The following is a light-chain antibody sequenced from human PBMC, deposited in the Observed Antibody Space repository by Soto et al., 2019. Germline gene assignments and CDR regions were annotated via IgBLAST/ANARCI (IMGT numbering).Light chain of an antibody. CDR1: NSNIGSNK. J-gene: IGLJ1*01. Sequence: QSLLTQPPSASGTPGQRFNISCSGINSNIGSNKVNWYQQLPGTAPKLLIYSSNQRPSGVPDRFSGSKSGTSASLAISGLQSEDEADYYCATWDDSLHGYVFGTGTKV. V-gene: IGLV1-44*01. CDR3: ATWDDSLHGYV. CDR2: SSN.